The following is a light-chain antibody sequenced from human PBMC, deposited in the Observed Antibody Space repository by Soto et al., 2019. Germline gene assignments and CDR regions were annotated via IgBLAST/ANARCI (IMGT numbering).Light chain of an antibody. V-gene: IGKV1-39*01. CDR2: TSS. CDR1: QNIRNF. CDR3: QQSSDTLIT. Sequence: IQMTHSPSSLSASVGDTISITCRASQNIRNFLNWYQWRPGQGPRLLIYTSSTLQSGVPSRFGGAGSGTEFTLTISSLQPEDFATYFCQQSSDTLITFGGGTKVDIK. J-gene: IGKJ4*01.